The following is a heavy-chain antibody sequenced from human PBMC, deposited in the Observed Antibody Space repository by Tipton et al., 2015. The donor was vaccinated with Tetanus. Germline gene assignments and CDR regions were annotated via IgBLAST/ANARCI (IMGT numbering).Heavy chain of an antibody. J-gene: IGHJ4*02. D-gene: IGHD1-26*01. V-gene: IGHV4-31*03. CDR2: ISHSGTT. CDR3: ARGGSYHTPPGY. CDR1: GGSLISGGYY. Sequence: TLSLTCTASGGSLISGGYYWSWIRQHPGEGLEWIGYISHSGTTYYNPSLKSRVYISVDTSKNQFSLKLSSVTAADTAVYYCARGGSYHTPPGYWGQGTLVTVSS.